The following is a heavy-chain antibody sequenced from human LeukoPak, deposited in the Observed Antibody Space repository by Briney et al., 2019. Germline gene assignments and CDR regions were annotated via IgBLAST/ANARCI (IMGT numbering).Heavy chain of an antibody. CDR1: GFTFSSYS. CDR3: ASGIYSDFDY. CDR2: ISSSSSTI. V-gene: IGHV3-48*01. D-gene: IGHD1-26*01. Sequence: GGSLRLSCAASGFTFSSYSMNWVRQAPGKGLEWVSYISSSSSTIYYADSVKGRFTISRDNAKNSLYLQMNSLRAEDTAVYYCASGIYSDFDYWGQGTLVTVSS. J-gene: IGHJ4*02.